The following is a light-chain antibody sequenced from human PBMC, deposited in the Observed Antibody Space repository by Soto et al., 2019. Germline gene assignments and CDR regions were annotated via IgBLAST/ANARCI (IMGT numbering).Light chain of an antibody. J-gene: IGKJ5*01. Sequence: EIVLTQSPATLSLSPGDRATLSCRASQSVSSYLAWYQQRPGQAPRLISYDASNRATGVPARFSGSGSGTDFTLTISSLQPEDFAVYYCQQRSSWPPTFGQGTRLEIK. V-gene: IGKV3-11*01. CDR2: DAS. CDR1: QSVSSY. CDR3: QQRSSWPPT.